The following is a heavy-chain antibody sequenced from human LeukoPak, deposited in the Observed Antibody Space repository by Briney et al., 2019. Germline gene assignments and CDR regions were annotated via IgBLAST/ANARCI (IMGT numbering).Heavy chain of an antibody. CDR3: ARISPGRRGFDY. Sequence: ASVKVSCRASGYTFTSYDINWVRQATGQGLEWMGWMNPNSGNTGYAQKFQGRVTMTRNTSISTAYMELSSLRSEDTAVYYCARISPGRRGFDYWGQGTLVTVSS. J-gene: IGHJ4*02. D-gene: IGHD2-15*01. V-gene: IGHV1-8*01. CDR1: GYTFTSYD. CDR2: MNPNSGNT.